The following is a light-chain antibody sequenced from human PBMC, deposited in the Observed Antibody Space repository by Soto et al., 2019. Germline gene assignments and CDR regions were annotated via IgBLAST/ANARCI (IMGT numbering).Light chain of an antibody. J-gene: IGKJ5*01. CDR3: QQSYGTPIT. Sequence: DIQMTQSPSSVSASVGDRVTITCRASQSISRYLDWYQQKPGKAPNLLIYVASSLQSEVPSRFSGSGSGTDFTLTITSLQPEDFATYYCQQSYGTPITFGQGTRLEIK. CDR2: VAS. V-gene: IGKV1-39*01. CDR1: QSISRY.